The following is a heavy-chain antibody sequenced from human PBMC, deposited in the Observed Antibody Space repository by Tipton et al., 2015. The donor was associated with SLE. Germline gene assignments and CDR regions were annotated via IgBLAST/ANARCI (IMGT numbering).Heavy chain of an antibody. D-gene: IGHD1-26*01. Sequence: QAQLVQSGAEVKKPGASVKVSCKASGYTFTRNYMNWVRQAPGQGLEWMGVINPSGRSTSYAQKFQGRVTMTRDTSISTAYMELTRLRSDDTAVYYCARGASYGTKYFYYMDVWGKGTTVTVSS. CDR3: ARGASYGTKYFYYMDV. V-gene: IGHV1-46*01. CDR2: INPSGRST. CDR1: GYTFTRNY. J-gene: IGHJ6*03.